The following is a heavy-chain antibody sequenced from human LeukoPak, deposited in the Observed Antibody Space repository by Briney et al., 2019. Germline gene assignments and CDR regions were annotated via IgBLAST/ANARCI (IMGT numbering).Heavy chain of an antibody. CDR3: TREGAAAAYGMDV. J-gene: IGHJ6*02. CDR2: IRRRAFGETA. V-gene: IGHV3-49*04. Sequence: GGSLRLSCTASGFTFGDYAVSWVRRAPGRGLEWVGLIRRRAFGETADYAASVKGRFAISRDDSKSIAYLQMNSLKTEDTAVYYCTREGAAAAYGMDVWGQGTTVTVSS. D-gene: IGHD6-13*01. CDR1: GFTFGDYA.